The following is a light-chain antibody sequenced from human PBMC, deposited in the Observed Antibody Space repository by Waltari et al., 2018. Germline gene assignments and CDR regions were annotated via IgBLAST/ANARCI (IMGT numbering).Light chain of an antibody. CDR2: EVS. V-gene: IGLV2-14*01. CDR3: SSYTSSSTPYV. J-gene: IGLJ1*01. Sequence: QSALTQPASVSGSPGQSTTISCTGTSSYVGGYNYVSWYQQHPGKAPKLMIYEVSNRPSGVSNRFSGSKSGNTASLTISGLQAEDEADYYCSSYTSSSTPYVFGTGTKVTVL. CDR1: SSYVGGYNY.